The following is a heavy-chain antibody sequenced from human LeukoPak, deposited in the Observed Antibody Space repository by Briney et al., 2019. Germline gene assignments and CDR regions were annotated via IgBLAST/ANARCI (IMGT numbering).Heavy chain of an antibody. V-gene: IGHV3-30*18. CDR1: GFTISSYG. J-gene: IGHJ6*02. CDR3: AKDRAIQTNYYFYYGMDV. Sequence: PGGSLRLSCAASGFTISSYGMHWVRQAPGKGLEWVAVISYDGNNKYYADSVKGRFTISRDNSKDTLFLQMSSLRPEDTAVYYCAKDRAIQTNYYFYYGMDVWGQGTTVTVSS. CDR2: ISYDGNNK.